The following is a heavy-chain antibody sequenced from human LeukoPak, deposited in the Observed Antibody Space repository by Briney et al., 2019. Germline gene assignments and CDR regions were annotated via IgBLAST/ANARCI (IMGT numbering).Heavy chain of an antibody. CDR1: GFTMSDND. V-gene: IGHV3-66*01. D-gene: IGHD5/OR15-5a*01. Sequence: GGSLRLSCAVSGFTMSDNDMTWVRQAPGKGLEWVSLIYSSGGTSYADSVKGRFTISKDNSKNTLYLQMNSLRAEDTAVYYCAKRPLSSCNWGLGTLVTVSS. J-gene: IGHJ4*01. CDR2: IYSSGGT. CDR3: AKRPLSSCN.